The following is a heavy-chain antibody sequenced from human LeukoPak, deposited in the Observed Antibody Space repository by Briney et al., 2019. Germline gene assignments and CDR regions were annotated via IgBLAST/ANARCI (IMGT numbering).Heavy chain of an antibody. CDR3: ASDKMDDPSCNYFL. CDR2: INPSGGST. D-gene: IGHD3-22*01. V-gene: IGHV1-46*01. Sequence: ASVKVSCKASGYTFTSYYMHWVRQAPGQGLEWMGIINPSGGSTSYAQKFQGRVTKTRDMSTSTVYMELSSLRSEDTAVYYCASDKMDDPSCNYFLGGQGTLVTVSP. CDR1: GYTFTSYY. J-gene: IGHJ4*02.